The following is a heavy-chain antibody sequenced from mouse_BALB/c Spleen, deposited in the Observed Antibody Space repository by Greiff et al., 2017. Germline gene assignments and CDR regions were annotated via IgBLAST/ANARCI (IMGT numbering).Heavy chain of an antibody. CDR2: ISSGGSYT. CDR3: TRDNYG. V-gene: IGHV5-6*01. D-gene: IGHD1-1*01. CDR1: GFTFSSYG. Sequence: EVKVVESGGDLVKPGGSLKLSCAASGFTFSSYGMSWVRQTPDKRLEWVATISSGGSYTYYPDSVKGRFTISRDNAKNTLYLQMSSLKSEDTAMYYCTRDNYGWGQGTSVTVSS. J-gene: IGHJ4*01.